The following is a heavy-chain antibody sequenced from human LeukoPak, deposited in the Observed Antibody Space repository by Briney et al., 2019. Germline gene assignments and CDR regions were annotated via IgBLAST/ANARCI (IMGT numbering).Heavy chain of an antibody. J-gene: IGHJ4*02. CDR2: ISSSSSYI. D-gene: IGHD6-19*01. CDR1: GFTFSSYS. V-gene: IGHV3-21*01. Sequence: GGSLRLSCAASGFTFSSYSMNWVRQAPGKGLEWVSSISSSSSYIYYADSVKGRFIISRDNAKNSLYLQMNSLRAEDTAVYYCARDFDAVGDYWGQGTLVTVSS. CDR3: ARDFDAVGDY.